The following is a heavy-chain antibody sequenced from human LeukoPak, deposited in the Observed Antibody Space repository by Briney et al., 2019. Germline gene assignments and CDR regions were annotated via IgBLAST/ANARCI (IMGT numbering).Heavy chain of an antibody. Sequence: PGGSLRLSCAASGFTFGSYSMMEVRQAPGKRWKGVSSISSSCSYIYYGGSVKGRFTISRENAKNSLYLQMNSLRAEDTAVYYCARDTILTGYPLNKMDVWGQGTTVTVSS. CDR3: ARDTILTGYPLNKMDV. V-gene: IGHV3-21*01. CDR2: ISSSCSYI. CDR1: GFTFGSYS. D-gene: IGHD3-9*01. J-gene: IGHJ6*02.